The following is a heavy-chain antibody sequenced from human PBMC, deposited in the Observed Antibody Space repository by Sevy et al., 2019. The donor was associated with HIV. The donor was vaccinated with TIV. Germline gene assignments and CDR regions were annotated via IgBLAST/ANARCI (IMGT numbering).Heavy chain of an antibody. CDR3: ARATTGYYDYVWGSYRLDAFDI. CDR1: GGSISSGDYY. V-gene: IGHV4-30-4*01. Sequence: SETLSLTCTVSGGSISSGDYYWSWIRQPLGKGLEWIGYIYYSGSTYYNPSLKSRVTISVDTSKNQFSLKLSSVTAADTAVYYCARATTGYYDYVWGSYRLDAFDIWGQGTMVTVSS. J-gene: IGHJ3*02. D-gene: IGHD3-16*02. CDR2: IYYSGST.